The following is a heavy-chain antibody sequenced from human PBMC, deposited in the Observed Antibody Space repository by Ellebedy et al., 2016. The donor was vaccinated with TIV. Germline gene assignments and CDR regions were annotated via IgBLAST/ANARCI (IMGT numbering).Heavy chain of an antibody. Sequence: GGSLRLSCAASGFTFSSYAMSWVRQAPGKGLEWVSVISGSGGSTYYADSVKGRFTISRDNSKNTLYLQMNSLRAEDTAVYYCAREFRFEEWLSSIGYDWYFDLWGRGTLVTVSS. CDR2: ISGSGGST. CDR3: AREFRFEEWLSSIGYDWYFDL. D-gene: IGHD3-3*01. CDR1: GFTFSSYA. V-gene: IGHV3-23*01. J-gene: IGHJ2*01.